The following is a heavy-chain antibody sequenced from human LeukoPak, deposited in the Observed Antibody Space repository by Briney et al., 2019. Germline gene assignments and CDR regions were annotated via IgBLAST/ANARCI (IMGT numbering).Heavy chain of an antibody. V-gene: IGHV4-59*08. CDR3: ARGGGMHSWYDLDY. Sequence: PSETLSLTCTVSGGSISSYYWSWIRQPPGKGLEWIGYIYYSGSTNYNPSLKSRVTISVDTSKNQFSLRLSSVTAADTAVYYCARGGGMHSWYDLDYWGQGTLVTVSS. CDR2: IYYSGST. CDR1: GGSISSYY. J-gene: IGHJ4*02. D-gene: IGHD6-13*01.